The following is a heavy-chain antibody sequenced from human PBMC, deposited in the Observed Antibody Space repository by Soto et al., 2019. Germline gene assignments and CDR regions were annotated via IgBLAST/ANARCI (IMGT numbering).Heavy chain of an antibody. CDR3: ARVLSLGSTWYFDY. V-gene: IGHV4-38-2*02. CDR1: ASSITDASY. CDR2: SHHGGGT. Sequence: SETLSLTCTVSASSITDASYWGWIRQPPGKGLEWIGSSHHGGGTYYNPSLKSRVTISVDTSKSQLSLKLTSVAAADAAVYYCARVLSLGSTWYFDYWGQGTQVTVSS. J-gene: IGHJ4*02. D-gene: IGHD6-13*01.